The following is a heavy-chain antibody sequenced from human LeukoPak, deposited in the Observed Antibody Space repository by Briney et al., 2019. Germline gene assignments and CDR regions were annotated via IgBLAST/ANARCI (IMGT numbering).Heavy chain of an antibody. Sequence: ASVKVSCKASGYTFTGYYMHWVRQAPGQGLEWMGWINPNSGGTNYAQKFQGRVTMTRDTSISTAYMELSRLRSDDTAVYYCARDFPGEKPGHIVVVPGLGYMDVWGKGTTVTVSS. CDR1: GYTFTGYY. V-gene: IGHV1-2*02. D-gene: IGHD2-2*01. CDR2: INPNSGGT. CDR3: ARDFPGEKPGHIVVVPGLGYMDV. J-gene: IGHJ6*03.